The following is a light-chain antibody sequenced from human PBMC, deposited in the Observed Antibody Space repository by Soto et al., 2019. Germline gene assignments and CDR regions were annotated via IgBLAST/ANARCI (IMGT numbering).Light chain of an antibody. V-gene: IGLV2-14*01. CDR1: SSDVGTYKY. CDR3: NSYTSSSTYV. J-gene: IGLJ1*01. CDR2: EVT. Sequence: QSFLTQPASVSGSPGQSITISCTGTSSDVGTYKYVSWYQQHPGKAPKLLIYEVTNRPSGVSDRFSGSKSDNTASLTISGLQAEDEADYYCNSYTSSSTYVFGSGTKVTVL.